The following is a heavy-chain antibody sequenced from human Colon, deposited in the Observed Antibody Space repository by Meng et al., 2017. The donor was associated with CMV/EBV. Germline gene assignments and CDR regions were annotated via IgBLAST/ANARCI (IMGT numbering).Heavy chain of an antibody. CDR3: ARGHYYYYYGMDV. V-gene: IGHV1-46*01. Sequence: ASVKVSCKASGYTFTSYYMHWVRQAPGQGLEWMGIINPSGGSTSYAQKFQGRVTMTTDTSTSTAYMELRSLRSDDTAVYYCARGHYYYYYGMDVWGQGTTVTVSS. J-gene: IGHJ6*02. CDR2: INPSGGST. CDR1: GYTFTSYY.